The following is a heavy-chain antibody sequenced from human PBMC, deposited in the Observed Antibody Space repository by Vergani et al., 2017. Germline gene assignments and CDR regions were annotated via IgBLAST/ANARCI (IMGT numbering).Heavy chain of an antibody. CDR2: INPIDSKI. CDR3: TRHVPCGDGACLHFDH. CDR1: ESSFISNE. V-gene: IGHV5-51*01. Sequence: EVPLVQSGAEVKKPGESLKISCKYSESSFISNEIAWVRQMSGKGLQWMGNINPIDSKIAYSPSFQGQDIMSLDKSITTAYLQWRSLRASDTAIYYCTRHVPCGDGACLHFDHWGQGTQVTVSS. J-gene: IGHJ4*02. D-gene: IGHD2-21*01.